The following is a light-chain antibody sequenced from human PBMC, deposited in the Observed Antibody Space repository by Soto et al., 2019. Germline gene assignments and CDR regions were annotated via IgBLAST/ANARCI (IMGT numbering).Light chain of an antibody. Sequence: DIPMTQSPSSLSASVGDRVTITCRASQSINTNLSWYQQKPGKAPKLLIHAASSLQSGVPSRFSGSGSGTDFTLTISSLQPEDFAVYYCQQSYSTLYTFGQGTNLEIK. V-gene: IGKV1-39*01. CDR2: AAS. CDR3: QQSYSTLYT. CDR1: QSINTN. J-gene: IGKJ2*01.